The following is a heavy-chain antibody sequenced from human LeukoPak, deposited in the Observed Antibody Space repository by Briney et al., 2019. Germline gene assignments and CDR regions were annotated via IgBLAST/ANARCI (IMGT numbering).Heavy chain of an antibody. CDR1: GGSIGSSSSY. V-gene: IGHV4-39*01. CDR2: IYYSGST. Sequence: PSETLSLTCTVSGGSIGSSSSYWGWIRQPPGKGLEWIGSIYYSGSTYYNPSLKSRVTMSVDTSKNQFSLNLRSVTAADTAVYYCARNGYGSGTYHFDSWGQGTLVTVSS. J-gene: IGHJ4*02. CDR3: ARNGYGSGTYHFDS. D-gene: IGHD3-10*01.